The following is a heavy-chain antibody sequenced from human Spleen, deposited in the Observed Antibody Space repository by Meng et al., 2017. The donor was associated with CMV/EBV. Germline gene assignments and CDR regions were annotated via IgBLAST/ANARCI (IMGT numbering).Heavy chain of an antibody. CDR3: ARGPRGSARWGVTFDY. V-gene: IGHV3-21*01. Sequence: GFTFSDHTMNWVRQAPGKGPEWVSSISGRDSYIYYADSVKGRFTISRDNAKNSLYLQMNSLRAEDTAIYYCARGPRGSARWGVTFDYWGQGTLVTVSS. CDR2: ISGRDSYI. J-gene: IGHJ4*02. CDR1: GFTFSDHT. D-gene: IGHD4-23*01.